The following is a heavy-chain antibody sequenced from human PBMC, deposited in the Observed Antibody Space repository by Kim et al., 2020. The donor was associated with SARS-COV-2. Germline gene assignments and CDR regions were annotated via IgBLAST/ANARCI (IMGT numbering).Heavy chain of an antibody. V-gene: IGHV3-7*03. D-gene: IGHD3-22*01. CDR2: IKEDGSEK. J-gene: IGHJ6*02. CDR3: ERGLVV. Sequence: GGSLRLSCAASGFTFSSFWMTWIRQSPGKGLEWVANIKEDGSEKYYEDSVKGRFSISRDNAENSLYLQMNSLRAEDTGIYYCERGLVVWGQGTTVTVSS. CDR1: GFTFSSFW.